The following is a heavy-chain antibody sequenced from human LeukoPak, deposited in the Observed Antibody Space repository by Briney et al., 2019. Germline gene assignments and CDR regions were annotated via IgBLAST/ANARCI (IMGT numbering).Heavy chain of an antibody. CDR3: ARHGSTGWYEYYSYYYGMDV. D-gene: IGHD6-19*01. V-gene: IGHV4-59*08. Sequence: PSETLSLTCTVSGGSISSYYWSWIRQPPVKGLEWIGYIYYSGSTNYNPSLKSRVTISVDTSKNQFSLKLSSVTAADTAVYYCARHGSTGWYEYYSYYYGMDVWGQGTTVTVSS. CDR1: GGSISSYY. J-gene: IGHJ6*02. CDR2: IYYSGST.